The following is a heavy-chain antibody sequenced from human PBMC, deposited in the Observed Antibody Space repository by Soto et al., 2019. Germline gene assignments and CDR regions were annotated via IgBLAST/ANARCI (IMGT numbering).Heavy chain of an antibody. CDR3: ASHNFFCGGDCNSSGMDI. Sequence: GGSLRLSCTGSGFTFGDFGMSWFRQAPGKGLEWLSFIRSKGYGGTTESAASVRGRFITSRDDSKSIAYLQMNSLRASDTAVYYCASHNFFCGGDCNSSGMDIWGQGTTVTVSS. D-gene: IGHD2-21*02. CDR1: GFTFGDFG. V-gene: IGHV3-49*03. J-gene: IGHJ6*02. CDR2: IRSKGYGGTT.